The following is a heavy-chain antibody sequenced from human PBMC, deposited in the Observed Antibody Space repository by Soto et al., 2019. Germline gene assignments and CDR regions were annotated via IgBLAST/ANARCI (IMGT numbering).Heavy chain of an antibody. J-gene: IGHJ4*02. CDR3: AKGPPGYCSSTSGSDY. Sequence: EVQLLESGGGLVQPGGSLRLSCAASGLTFSSYAMSWVRQAPGTGLEWVSAISGSGGSTYYADSVKGRFTISRDNSKNTLDLQMNSLRAEDTAVDYCAKGPPGYCSSTSGSDYWGQGTLVTVSS. CDR1: GLTFSSYA. D-gene: IGHD2-2*01. V-gene: IGHV3-23*01. CDR2: ISGSGGST.